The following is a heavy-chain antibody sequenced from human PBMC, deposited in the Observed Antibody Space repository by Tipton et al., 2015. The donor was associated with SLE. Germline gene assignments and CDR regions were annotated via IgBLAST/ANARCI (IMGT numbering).Heavy chain of an antibody. D-gene: IGHD3-10*01. CDR2: IDYSGST. CDR1: GGSISSNSYY. Sequence: TLSLTCTVSGGSISSNSYYWGWIRQPPGKGLEWIGSIDYSGSTYYNPSLKSRVTMSVDSSKNHFSLKLSSVTAADTAVYYCARHRGYDYYGSGSNRALDIWGQGTMVTVSS. J-gene: IGHJ3*02. V-gene: IGHV4-39*07. CDR3: ARHRGYDYYGSGSNRALDI.